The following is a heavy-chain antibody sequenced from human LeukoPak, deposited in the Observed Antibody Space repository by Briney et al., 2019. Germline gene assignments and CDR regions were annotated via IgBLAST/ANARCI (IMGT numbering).Heavy chain of an antibody. D-gene: IGHD6-6*01. J-gene: IGHJ4*02. V-gene: IGHV1-69*04. CDR3: ARVGPFSSTDY. Sequence: SVKVSCKASGGTFSSYAISWVRPAPGQGREWMGRIIPIFGIANYAQKFQGRVTITADKSTSTAYMELSSLRSEDTAVYYCARVGPFSSTDYWGQGTLVTVSS. CDR2: IIPIFGIA. CDR1: GGTFSSYA.